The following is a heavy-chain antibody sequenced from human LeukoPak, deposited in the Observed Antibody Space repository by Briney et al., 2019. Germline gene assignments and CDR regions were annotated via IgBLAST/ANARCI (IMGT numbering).Heavy chain of an antibody. Sequence: PGGPLRLSCAASGFTFSSYSMNWVRQAPGKGLEWVAVISYDGSNKYYADSVKGRFTISRDNSKNTLYLQMNSLRAEDTAVYYCAKDGTTVTNYYYYGMDVWGQGTTVTVSS. CDR1: GFTFSSYS. CDR3: AKDGTTVTNYYYYGMDV. CDR2: ISYDGSNK. J-gene: IGHJ6*02. V-gene: IGHV3-30*18. D-gene: IGHD4-17*01.